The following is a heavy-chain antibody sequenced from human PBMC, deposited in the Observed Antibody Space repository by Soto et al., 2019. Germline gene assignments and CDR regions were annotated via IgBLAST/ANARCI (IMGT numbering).Heavy chain of an antibody. Sequence: QIQMGKSGAEVKQPGASVKISCKTSGYTFSSYSINWVRQAPGQGLEWMAWISTTSGNTHYAERVQGRVTVTLDKSARTAFMEMWGLTSDDTAVYFCARDNGYYDFWGQGTLVTVSS. J-gene: IGHJ4*02. V-gene: IGHV1-18*01. CDR2: ISTTSGNT. CDR3: ARDNGYYDF. CDR1: GYTFSSYS. D-gene: IGHD2-8*01.